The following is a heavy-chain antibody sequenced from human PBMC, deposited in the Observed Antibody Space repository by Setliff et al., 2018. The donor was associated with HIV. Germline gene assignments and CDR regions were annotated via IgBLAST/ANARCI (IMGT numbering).Heavy chain of an antibody. CDR3: ARDPPAPSITIFGVVGATYWFDP. J-gene: IGHJ5*02. V-gene: IGHV1-18*04. Sequence: GASVKVCKASGYNFNSHGITWVRQAPGRGLEWVGWSDYNGNTNYAQNFQGRVTMTTDTSTNTAYMDLRSLKSDDTAVYYCARDPPAPSITIFGVVGATYWFDPWGQGTQVTVSS. CDR1: GYNFNSHG. D-gene: IGHD3-3*01. CDR2: SDYNGNT.